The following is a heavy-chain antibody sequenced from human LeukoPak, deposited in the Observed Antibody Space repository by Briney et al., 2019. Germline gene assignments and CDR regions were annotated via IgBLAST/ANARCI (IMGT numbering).Heavy chain of an antibody. Sequence: ASVKVSCKASGYTFTSYAMHWVRQAPGQRLEWMGWINAGNGNTKYSQRFQGRVTITRDTSASTAYMELSSLRSEDTAVYYCARDMITFGGVIGINWFDPWGQGTLVTVSS. V-gene: IGHV1-3*01. CDR2: INAGNGNT. D-gene: IGHD3-16*02. CDR3: ARDMITFGGVIGINWFDP. J-gene: IGHJ5*02. CDR1: GYTFTSYA.